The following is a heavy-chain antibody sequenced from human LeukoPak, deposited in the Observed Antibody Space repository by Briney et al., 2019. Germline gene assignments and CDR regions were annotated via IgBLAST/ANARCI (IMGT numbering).Heavy chain of an antibody. CDR3: ASGAGNWKTSKFDY. V-gene: IGHV1-46*01. J-gene: IGHJ4*02. D-gene: IGHD1-20*01. Sequence: ASVKVSCKASGYTFTSYYMHWVRQAPGQGLEWMGIINPSGGSTSYAQKFQGRVTMTGDTSISTAYMELSRLRSDDTAVYYCASGAGNWKTSKFDYWGQGTLVTVSS. CDR1: GYTFTSYY. CDR2: INPSGGST.